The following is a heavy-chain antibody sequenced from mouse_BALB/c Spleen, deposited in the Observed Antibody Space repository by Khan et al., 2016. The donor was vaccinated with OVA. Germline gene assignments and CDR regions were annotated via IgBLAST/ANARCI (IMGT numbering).Heavy chain of an antibody. CDR2: INPNNGYT. CDR1: GYTFTDYN. J-gene: IGHJ3*01. CDR3: AGGVYGSRGAWFAY. Sequence: VQLQQSGPELVKPGASVKIPCKASGYTFTDYNMDWVKLSHGKSLEWIGDINPNNGYTIYNQKFKGKATLTVDKSSSTAYLEFRSLTSEDTAVFYWAGGVYGSRGAWFAYWGQGTLVTVSA. V-gene: IGHV1-18*01. D-gene: IGHD1-1*01.